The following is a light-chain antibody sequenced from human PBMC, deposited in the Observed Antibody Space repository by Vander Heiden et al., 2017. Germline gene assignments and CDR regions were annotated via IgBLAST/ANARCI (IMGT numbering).Light chain of an antibody. J-gene: IGKJ1*01. CDR2: GAS. CDR1: QSVSSS. CDR3: QQYNNWPPWT. V-gene: IGKV3-15*01. Sequence: IVLTQSPATLSVSPGERATLSCRASQSVSSSLAWYQQKPGLAPRLLIYGASTRATGSPARFSGSGSGTEFTLTISSLQSEDFAVDYCQQYNNWPPWTFGQGTKVEIK.